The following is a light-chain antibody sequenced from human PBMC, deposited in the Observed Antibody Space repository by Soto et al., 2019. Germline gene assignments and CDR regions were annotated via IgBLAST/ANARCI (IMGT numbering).Light chain of an antibody. J-gene: IGKJ2*01. CDR1: QYVSSR. CDR2: GAS. Sequence: ERVMTQSPATLSVSPGESATLSCRASQYVSSRVAWYQQKSGQAPRLLIYGASTRATGIPARFSGSGSGTEFTLTISSLQSEDFAVYYCQQYNNWPPYTFGQGTKVDIK. V-gene: IGKV3-15*01. CDR3: QQYNNWPPYT.